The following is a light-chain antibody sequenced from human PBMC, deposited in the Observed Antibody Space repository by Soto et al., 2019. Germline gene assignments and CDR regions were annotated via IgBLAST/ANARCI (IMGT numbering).Light chain of an antibody. CDR1: QSISSW. J-gene: IGKJ5*01. CDR3: QQYNSYSAIT. CDR2: DAS. V-gene: IGKV1-5*01. Sequence: DIQMTQSPSTLSASVGDRVTITCRASQSISSWLAWYQQKPGKAPKVLIYDASSLESGVPSRFSGSGSGTEFTLTISSLQPDDCATYYCQQYNSYSAITFGQGTRLEIK.